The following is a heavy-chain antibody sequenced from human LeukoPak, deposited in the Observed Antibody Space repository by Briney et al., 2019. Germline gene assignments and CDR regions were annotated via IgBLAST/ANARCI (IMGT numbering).Heavy chain of an antibody. J-gene: IGHJ6*02. CDR1: GGSISGYY. Sequence: SETLSLTCTVSGGSISGYYWTWIRQPPGKGLEWIGYFSYSGDTNFNPSLKGRVTISVDTSKSQFSLKLNFVTAADTAVYYCARGYYYRLDVWGQGTTVTVSS. CDR3: ARGYYYRLDV. V-gene: IGHV4-59*08. CDR2: FSYSGDT.